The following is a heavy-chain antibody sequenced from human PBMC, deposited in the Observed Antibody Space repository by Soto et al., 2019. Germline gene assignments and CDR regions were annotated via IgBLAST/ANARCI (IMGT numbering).Heavy chain of an antibody. CDR1: GCSISSSGYN. Sequence: SETLSLTCTVSGCSISSSGYNWSWIRQHPGKGLEWIGYIYYSGSTYYNPSLKSRVTISVDTSQNQFSLKLSSVTAADTAVYNCAKARAQYYDFWSGYPVDYWGQGTLVTVSS. V-gene: IGHV4-31*02. D-gene: IGHD3-3*01. J-gene: IGHJ4*02. CDR2: IYYSGST. CDR3: AKARAQYYDFWSGYPVDY.